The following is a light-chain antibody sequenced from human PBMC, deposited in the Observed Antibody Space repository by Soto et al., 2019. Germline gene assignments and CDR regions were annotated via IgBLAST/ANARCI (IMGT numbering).Light chain of an antibody. CDR1: QGISNY. Sequence: DIQMTQSPSSLSASVGDRVTITCRASQGISNYLAWYQQKPGKVPKLLIYAASTLQSGVPSRFSGSGSGTDFSLTISSLQPEDVATYYCKKYNSAPMYTFGQGTKLEIK. V-gene: IGKV1-27*01. CDR2: AAS. J-gene: IGKJ2*01. CDR3: KKYNSAPMYT.